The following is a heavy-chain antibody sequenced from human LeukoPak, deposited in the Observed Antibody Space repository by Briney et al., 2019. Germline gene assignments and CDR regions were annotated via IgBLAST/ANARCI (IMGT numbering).Heavy chain of an antibody. D-gene: IGHD2-2*01. V-gene: IGHV3-30*04. Sequence: GGSLRLSCAASGFTFSSYAMHWVRQAPGKGLEWVAVISYDGSNKYYADSVKGRFTISRDNSKNTLYLQMSSLRAEDTAVYYCARVDQGDDAFDIWGQGTMVTVSS. J-gene: IGHJ3*02. CDR1: GFTFSSYA. CDR2: ISYDGSNK. CDR3: ARVDQGDDAFDI.